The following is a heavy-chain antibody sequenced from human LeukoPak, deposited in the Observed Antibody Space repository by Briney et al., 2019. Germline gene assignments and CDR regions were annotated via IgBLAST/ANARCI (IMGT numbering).Heavy chain of an antibody. D-gene: IGHD3-3*01. CDR2: IRDDGSNK. J-gene: IGHJ4*02. CDR1: GFTFSSYE. CDR3: VKDYDFWSGYYSPTRGYFDY. Sequence: GGSLRLSCATSGFTFSSYEMNWVRQAPGKGLEWVSFIRDDGSNKYYADSVKGRFTISRDNSKNTLYLQMNSLRAEDTAVYYCVKDYDFWSGYYSPTRGYFDYWGQGTLVTVSS. V-gene: IGHV3-30*02.